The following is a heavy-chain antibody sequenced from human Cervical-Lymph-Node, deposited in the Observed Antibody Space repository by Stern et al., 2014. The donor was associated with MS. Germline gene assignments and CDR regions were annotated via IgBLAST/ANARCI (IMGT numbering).Heavy chain of an antibody. CDR1: GFTFSNFY. CDR3: ARIGAVGIDFGETR. J-gene: IGHJ4*02. D-gene: IGHD6-13*01. Sequence: VQLLESGGGLVKPGGSLRLSCVASGFTFSNFYMTRIRQAPGKGLESLSSISSSGNAIYYAGSVKGRFTISRDNANNSVFLQMNSLRAEDTAVYYCARIGAVGIDFGETRWGQGTLVTVSS. V-gene: IGHV3-11*01. CDR2: ISSSGNAI.